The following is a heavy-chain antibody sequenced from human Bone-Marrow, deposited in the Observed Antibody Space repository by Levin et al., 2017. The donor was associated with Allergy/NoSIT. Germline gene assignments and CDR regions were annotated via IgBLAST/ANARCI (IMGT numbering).Heavy chain of an antibody. D-gene: IGHD3-9*01. CDR1: GDSIISATYY. J-gene: IGHJ4*02. CDR2: VYFSGST. V-gene: IGHV4-39*02. Sequence: SETLSLTCTVSGDSIISATYYWGWVRQPPGTGLEWIGSVYFSGSTYLSPFLKSRVTISVDTSRSHFSLNLSSVTAADTAVYYCARVPALRFLDWFLDYWGRGVLVTVSS. CDR3: ARVPALRFLDWFLDY.